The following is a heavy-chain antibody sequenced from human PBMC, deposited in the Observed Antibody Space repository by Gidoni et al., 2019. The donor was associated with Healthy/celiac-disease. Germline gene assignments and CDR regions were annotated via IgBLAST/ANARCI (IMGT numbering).Heavy chain of an antibody. J-gene: IGHJ4*02. V-gene: IGHV3-23*01. CDR2: ISGSGGST. CDR3: AKAPYSNYGRSDY. CDR1: GFPFSSYA. D-gene: IGHD4-4*01. Sequence: EVQLLASGGGLVQPGGSLRLSCAASGFPFSSYAMSWVRQAPGKGLEWVSAISGSGGSTYYADSVKGRFTISRDNSKNTLYLQMNSLRAEDTAVYYCAKAPYSNYGRSDYWGQGTLVTVSS.